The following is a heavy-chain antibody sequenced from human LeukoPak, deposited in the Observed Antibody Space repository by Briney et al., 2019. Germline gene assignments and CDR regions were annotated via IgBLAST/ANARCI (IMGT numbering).Heavy chain of an antibody. CDR1: GFTFSSYS. D-gene: IGHD3-22*01. CDR3: AGEDSSGYYYQGSLDY. CDR2: ISSSSSYI. J-gene: IGHJ4*02. Sequence: RGSLRLSCAASGFTFSSYSMNWVRQAPGKGLEWVSSISSSSSYIYYADSVKGRFTISRDNAKNSLYLQMNSLRAEDTAVYYCAGEDSSGYYYQGSLDYWGQGTLVTVSS. V-gene: IGHV3-21*01.